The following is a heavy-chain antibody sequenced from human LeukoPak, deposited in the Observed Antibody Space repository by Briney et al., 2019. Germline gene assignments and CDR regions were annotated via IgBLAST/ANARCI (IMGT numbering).Heavy chain of an antibody. CDR1: GFTFSNYA. Sequence: PGGSLRLSCAASGFTFSNYAMSWVRQAPGKGLEWVSAVSGNGANTYYADSVKGRFTISRDNAKNSLYLQMNSLRAEDTAVYYCARDLGHSSDAFDIWGQGTMVTVSS. D-gene: IGHD6-13*01. CDR2: VSGNGANT. V-gene: IGHV3-23*01. CDR3: ARDLGHSSDAFDI. J-gene: IGHJ3*02.